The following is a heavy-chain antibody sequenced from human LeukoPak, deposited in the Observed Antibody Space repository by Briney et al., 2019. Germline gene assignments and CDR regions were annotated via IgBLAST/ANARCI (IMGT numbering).Heavy chain of an antibody. CDR3: ATNNWFDP. V-gene: IGHV1-46*01. CDR2: INPSGGST. J-gene: IGHJ5*02. CDR1: GYTFTSYY. Sequence: ASVKVSCKASGYTFTSYYMHWVRQAPGQGLEWMGIINPSGGSTSYAQKFQGRVTMTRDTSISTAYMELSRLRSDDTAVYYCATNNWFDPWGQGTLVTVSS.